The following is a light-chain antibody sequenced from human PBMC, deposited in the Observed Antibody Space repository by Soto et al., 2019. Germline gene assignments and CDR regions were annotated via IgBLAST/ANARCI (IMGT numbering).Light chain of an antibody. CDR3: MEDTRWPFS. CDR2: KVS. J-gene: IGKJ4*01. V-gene: IGKV2-30*01. Sequence: VVMTQSPISLPVTLGQPASISCRSSQSLVYSDGATYLNWFQQRPRQSPRRLIYKVSNQDSVVQHRLRRSGSGTYYSLKFSTLEADDVGVYYCMEDTRWPFSFGRGTKVENK. CDR1: QSLVYSDGATY.